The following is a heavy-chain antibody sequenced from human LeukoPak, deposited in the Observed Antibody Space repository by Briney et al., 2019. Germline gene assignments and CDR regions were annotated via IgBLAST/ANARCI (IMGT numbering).Heavy chain of an antibody. J-gene: IGHJ6*02. CDR1: RFTFSSYS. Sequence: PGGSLRLSCAASRFTFSSYSMNWVSQAPGKGLEWVSSISSSSSYIYYADSVKGRFTISRDNAKNSLYLQMNSLRAEDTAVYYCAGDLGGDYDILTGYYTDDYYYYGMDVWGQGTMVTVSS. CDR3: AGDLGGDYDILTGYYTDDYYYYGMDV. V-gene: IGHV3-21*01. CDR2: ISSSSSYI. D-gene: IGHD3-9*01.